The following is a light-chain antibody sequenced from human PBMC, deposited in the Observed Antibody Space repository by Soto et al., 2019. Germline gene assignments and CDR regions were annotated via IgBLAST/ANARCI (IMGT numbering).Light chain of an antibody. Sequence: QSVPTQPPSASGSPGQSVTISCTGTGSDIGGYKYVSWHQQHPGKAPKLILYEVFKRPSGVPDRFSGSKSGNTASLTVSGLQAEDEADYYCSSYAGSNTYVFGTGTKLTVL. J-gene: IGLJ1*01. CDR1: GSDIGGYKY. CDR2: EVF. CDR3: SSYAGSNTYV. V-gene: IGLV2-8*01.